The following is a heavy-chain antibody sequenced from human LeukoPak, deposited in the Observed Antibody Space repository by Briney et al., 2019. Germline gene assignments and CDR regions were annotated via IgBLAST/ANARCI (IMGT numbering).Heavy chain of an antibody. J-gene: IGHJ1*01. CDR1: GFTFSSYS. CDR2: ISSSSSYI. V-gene: IGHV3-21*01. D-gene: IGHD3-16*01. CDR3: AKDDDWGRYKH. Sequence: RGSLRLSCAASGFTFSSYSMNWVRQAPGKGLEWVSSISSSSSYIYYADSVKGRFTISRDNAKNSLYLQMNSLRADDTAVYYCAKDDDWGRYKHWGQGTLVTVSS.